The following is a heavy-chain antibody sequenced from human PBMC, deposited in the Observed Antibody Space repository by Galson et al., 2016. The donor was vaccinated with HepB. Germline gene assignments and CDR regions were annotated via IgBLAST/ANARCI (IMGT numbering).Heavy chain of an antibody. CDR2: IYWDDDD. D-gene: IGHD3-10*01. CDR1: GFSLGTGGVG. V-gene: IGHV2-5*02. CDR3: AHNIGWGSDWFGFDF. J-gene: IGHJ4*02. Sequence: PALVKPTQTLTLTCTVSGFSLGTGGVGVGWIRQPPGKALEWLALIYWDDDDRYSPSLKNRLTITKDSSKNQVVLTMTYMDPADTAIYFCAHNIGWGSDWFGFDFWGQGTLVTVSS.